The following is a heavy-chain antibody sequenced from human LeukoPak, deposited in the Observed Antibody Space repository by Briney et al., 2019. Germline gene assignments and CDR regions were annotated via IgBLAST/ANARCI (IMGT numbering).Heavy chain of an antibody. D-gene: IGHD3-22*01. Sequence: PGGPLRLSCAASGFTFSCYAMSWVRQAPGKGLEWVSAISGSGGSTYYADSVKGRFTISRDNSKNTLYLQMNSLRAEDTAVYYCAKDGPRRITMIVVVLAYWGQGTLVTVSS. J-gene: IGHJ4*02. CDR1: GFTFSCYA. CDR2: ISGSGGST. V-gene: IGHV3-23*01. CDR3: AKDGPRRITMIVVVLAY.